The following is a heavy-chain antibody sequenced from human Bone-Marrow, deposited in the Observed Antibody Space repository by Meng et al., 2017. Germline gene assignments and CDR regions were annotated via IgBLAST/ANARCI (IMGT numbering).Heavy chain of an antibody. CDR2: INHSGST. CDR3: ARGLTYYVILTVYFFPAQHDAFYI. Sequence: GSLRLSCAVYGGSFSGYYWSWIRQPPGKGLDWIGEINHSGSTNYNRSLKSRVTISVDTSKNQLSLQLSCVTAADTAVYYCARGLTYYVILTVYFFPAQHDAFYIWGQGTMVTVSS. J-gene: IGHJ3*02. D-gene: IGHD3-9*01. CDR1: GGSFSGYY. V-gene: IGHV4-34*01.